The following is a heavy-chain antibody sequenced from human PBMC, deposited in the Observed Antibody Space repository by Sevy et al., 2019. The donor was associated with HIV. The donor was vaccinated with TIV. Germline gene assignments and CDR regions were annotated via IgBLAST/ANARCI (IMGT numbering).Heavy chain of an antibody. CDR3: ASFHPHIAAARAMDV. CDR1: GFTVTNNY. D-gene: IGHD6-13*01. V-gene: IGHV3-53*01. Sequence: GGSLRLSCAASGFTVTNNYISWVRQAPGKGLDWVALSYSDDSRYFADSVRGRFTISRDSLKNTLYLQMNSLRAEDTAVYYCASFHPHIAAARAMDVWGQWTTVTVSS. CDR2: SYSDDSR. J-gene: IGHJ6*02.